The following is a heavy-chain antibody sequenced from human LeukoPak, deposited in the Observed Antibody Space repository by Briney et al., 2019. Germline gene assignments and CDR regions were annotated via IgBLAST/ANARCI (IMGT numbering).Heavy chain of an antibody. J-gene: IGHJ5*02. V-gene: IGHV1-46*01. CDR2: INPSGGST. D-gene: IGHD2-2*01. Sequence: ASVKVSCKASGYTFTSYGISWVRQAPGQGLEWMGIINPSGGSTSYAQKFQGRVTMTRDTSTSTVYMELSSLRSEDTAVYYCARSSRYCSSTSCSNWFDPWGQGTLVTVSS. CDR3: ARSSRYCSSTSCSNWFDP. CDR1: GYTFTSYG.